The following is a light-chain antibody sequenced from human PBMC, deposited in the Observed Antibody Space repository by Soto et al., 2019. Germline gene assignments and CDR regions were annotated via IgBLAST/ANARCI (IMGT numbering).Light chain of an antibody. V-gene: IGKV3-15*01. CDR3: QQYNNWWT. J-gene: IGKJ1*01. Sequence: EIVMTQSPATLSVSPGERATLSCRASQSVSNNLAWYQKKPGQAPRLFIYGASTRATGIPARFSGGGSGTEFTLTISSLQSEDFAVYYCQQYNNWWTFGQGTRVEIK. CDR2: GAS. CDR1: QSVSNN.